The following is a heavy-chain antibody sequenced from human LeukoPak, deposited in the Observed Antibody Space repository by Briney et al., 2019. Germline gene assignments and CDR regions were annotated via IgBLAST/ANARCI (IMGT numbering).Heavy chain of an antibody. V-gene: IGHV5-51*01. CDR1: GYSFTSYW. D-gene: IGHD2-15*01. Sequence: GESLKISCKGSGYSFTSYWIGCVRQMPGKGLEWQAIIYPGDSDTRYSLSFQGQVTISAATSITTAYLQGSSLKASATAMYYCARLRGGCCLVWGQGTLVTVSS. J-gene: IGHJ4*02. CDR2: IYPGDSDT. CDR3: ARLRGGCCLV.